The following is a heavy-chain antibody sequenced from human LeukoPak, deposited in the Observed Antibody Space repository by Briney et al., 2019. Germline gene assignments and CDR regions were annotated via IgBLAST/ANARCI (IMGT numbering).Heavy chain of an antibody. CDR3: ARVDTAMSAFDP. CDR1: GGSFSDYY. V-gene: IGHV4-34*01. Sequence: PSETLSLTCAVSGGSFSDYYWSWIRQPPGKGLEWIGQINHSGTTNYNTSLKSRVTISVDTSRNQFSLKLSSVTAADTAVYYCARVDTAMSAFDPWGQGTLVTVSS. D-gene: IGHD5-18*01. J-gene: IGHJ5*02. CDR2: INHSGTT.